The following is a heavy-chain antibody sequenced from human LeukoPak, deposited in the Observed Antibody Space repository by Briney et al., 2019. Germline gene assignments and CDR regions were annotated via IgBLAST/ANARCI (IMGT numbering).Heavy chain of an antibody. CDR3: ARGTAAGPFYGMDV. J-gene: IGHJ6*02. Sequence: GGPLRLSCAASGFTFSNHWMHWVRQVPGKGLVWVSRSDGGGSSTSYSDSVKGRFTISRDNSKNTLYLQMNSLRAEDTAVYYCARGTAAGPFYGMDVWGQGTTVTVS. CDR2: SDGGGSST. D-gene: IGHD6-13*01. CDR1: GFTFSNHW. V-gene: IGHV3-74*01.